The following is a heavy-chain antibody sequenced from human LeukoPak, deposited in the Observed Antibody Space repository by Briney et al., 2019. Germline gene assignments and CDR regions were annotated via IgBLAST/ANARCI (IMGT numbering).Heavy chain of an antibody. D-gene: IGHD3-22*01. J-gene: IGHJ2*01. Sequence: ASVKVSCKASGGTFSSYAISWARQAPGQGLEWMGGIIPIFGTANYAQKFQGRVTITADKSTSTAYMELSSLRSEDTAVYYCAREGNYYDSSGYRSHYWYFDLWGRGTLVTVSS. CDR2: IIPIFGTA. V-gene: IGHV1-69*06. CDR1: GGTFSSYA. CDR3: AREGNYYDSSGYRSHYWYFDL.